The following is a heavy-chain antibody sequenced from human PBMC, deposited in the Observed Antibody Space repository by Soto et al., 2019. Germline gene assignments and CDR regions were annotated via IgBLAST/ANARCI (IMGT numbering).Heavy chain of an antibody. D-gene: IGHD6-13*01. J-gene: IGHJ4*02. CDR1: GFTFTSYT. CDR3: ARARVYATGHLDF. V-gene: IGHV3-21*06. Sequence: PGGSLRLSCAASGFTFTSYTMNWVRQAPGKGLEWVSSISSSSDYIYYADSMKGRVTISRDNAKNSLFLDMNSLTGEDTAVYYCARARVYATGHLDFWGQGTLVTAS. CDR2: ISSSSDYI.